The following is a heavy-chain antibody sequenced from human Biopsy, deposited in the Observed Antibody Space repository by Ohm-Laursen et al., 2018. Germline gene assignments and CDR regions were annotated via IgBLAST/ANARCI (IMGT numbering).Heavy chain of an antibody. CDR1: GFTFGHYA. J-gene: IGHJ2*01. D-gene: IGHD6-19*01. V-gene: IGHV3-33*01. CDR3: ARGLSSGWYGYFDV. Sequence: SLRLSCTATGFTFGHYAMHWVRQAPGKGLEWISLIWYDGTNEDYADSVKGRFTISRGNSKNTLYLQINTLTLEDTAFYYCARGLSSGWYGYFDVWGRGTLVTVSS. CDR2: IWYDGTNE.